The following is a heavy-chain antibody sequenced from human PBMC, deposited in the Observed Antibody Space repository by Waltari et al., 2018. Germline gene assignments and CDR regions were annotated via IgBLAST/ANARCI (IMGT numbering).Heavy chain of an antibody. CDR1: GLYVNSYE. Sequence: EVQVVESGGGSAQPGGSLRLSTVAPGLYVNSYEMTRVRQAPGRGLEWISFISSTGNTMYYADSVKGRFTISRDNAKNSLYLQMNSLRAEDTAVYYCAREASDWYLDIWGQGTMITVAS. V-gene: IGHV3-48*03. J-gene: IGHJ3*02. CDR3: AREASDWYLDI. D-gene: IGHD6-19*01. CDR2: ISSTGNTM.